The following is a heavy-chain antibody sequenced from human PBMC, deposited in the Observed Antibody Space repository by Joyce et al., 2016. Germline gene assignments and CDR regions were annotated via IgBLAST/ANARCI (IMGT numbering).Heavy chain of an antibody. CDR3: ARHTFAISTLGEY. CDR2: IDPSDSYT. CDR1: GYSFISYW. D-gene: IGHD2/OR15-2a*01. V-gene: IGHV5-10-1*03. Sequence: EVQLVQSGTEVKKPGESLRISCKASGYSFISYWISWVRQRPGKGLEWMERIDPSDSYTNYSPSFEGHVAISIDKSTNPAYLHWSSLQASDTAIYYCARHTFAISTLGEYWGQGTLVTVSS. J-gene: IGHJ4*02.